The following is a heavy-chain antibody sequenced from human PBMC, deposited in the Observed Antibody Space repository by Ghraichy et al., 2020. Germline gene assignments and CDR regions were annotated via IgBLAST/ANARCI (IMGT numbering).Heavy chain of an antibody. D-gene: IGHD3-10*01. CDR2: IKYDGSEK. CDR3: ATYGSSSYYTFDY. J-gene: IGHJ4*02. Sequence: GGSLRLSCVASGFPFSSHWLIWVRQAPGKGLEWVANIKYDGSEKNYMDSLRGRFTISRDNAKNSLYLQINSLGAGDTAVYYCATYGSSSYYTFDYWGQGTLVTVSS. V-gene: IGHV3-7*01. CDR1: GFPFSSHW.